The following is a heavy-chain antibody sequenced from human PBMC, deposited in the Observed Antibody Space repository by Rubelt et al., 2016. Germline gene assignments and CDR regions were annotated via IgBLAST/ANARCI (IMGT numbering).Heavy chain of an antibody. CDR2: INSNTGAT. CDR1: GYTFTGYY. D-gene: IGHD7-27*01. V-gene: IGHV1-2*02. CDR3: ARGGGNWDDGYFHY. J-gene: IGHJ1*01. Sequence: QAQLVQSGSALMKPGASVRVSCEASGYTFTGYYMHWVRQAPGQGLEWMGWINSNTGATEYAQKFQGRVTMTRDTYISTVYMDLSRLTSGDTATYVCARGGGNWDDGYFHYWGQGTLVTVST.